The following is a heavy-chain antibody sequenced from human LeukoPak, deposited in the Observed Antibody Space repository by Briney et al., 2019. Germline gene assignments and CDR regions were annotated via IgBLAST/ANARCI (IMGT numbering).Heavy chain of an antibody. CDR1: GFTFSSYA. J-gene: IGHJ4*02. CDR3: AKDLIVEGASDY. V-gene: IGHV3-23*01. CDR2: ISGSGGST. Sequence: PGGSLRLSCAASGFTFSSYAMSWVRQAPGKGLEGVSAISGSGGSTYYADSVKGRFTISSDNYKNPLYLQMTSLRAEDTAVYYCAKDLIVEGASDYWGQGTLVTVSS. D-gene: IGHD1-26*01.